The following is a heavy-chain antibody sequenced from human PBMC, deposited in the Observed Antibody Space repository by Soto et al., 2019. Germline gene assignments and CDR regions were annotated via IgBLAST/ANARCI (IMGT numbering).Heavy chain of an antibody. CDR1: GFTFSSYD. V-gene: IGHV3-64*01. CDR2: ISSNGGTT. J-gene: IGHJ4*02. Sequence: EVQLAESGGGMVQPGGSLRLSCVASGFTFSSYDMHWVRQAPGKGLEYVSSISSNGGTTYYGNSVKGRFTISRDNSKNTLYLQMGSLTAEDMAVYYCVRRLPGNYDYWGQGTLVTVSS. D-gene: IGHD1-7*01. CDR3: VRRLPGNYDY.